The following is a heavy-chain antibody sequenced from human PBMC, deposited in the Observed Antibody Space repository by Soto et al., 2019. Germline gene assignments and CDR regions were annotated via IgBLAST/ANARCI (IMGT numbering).Heavy chain of an antibody. J-gene: IGHJ4*02. CDR3: ARDGNVYYPNKNPRPPYYFDY. Sequence: GGSLRLSCAASGFTFSSYGMHWVRQAPGKGLEWVAVIWYDGSNKYYADSVKGRFTISRDNSKNALYLQMNSLRAEDTAVYYCARDGNVYYPNKNPRPPYYFDYWGQGTLVTVSS. CDR2: IWYDGSNK. D-gene: IGHD2-8*01. V-gene: IGHV3-33*01. CDR1: GFTFSSYG.